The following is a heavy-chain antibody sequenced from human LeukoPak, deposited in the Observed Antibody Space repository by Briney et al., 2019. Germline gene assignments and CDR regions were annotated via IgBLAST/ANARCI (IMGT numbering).Heavy chain of an antibody. J-gene: IGHJ6*03. V-gene: IGHV4-59*01. CDR1: GGSISNYF. CDR2: IYYSGST. CDR3: ARTITAAGTRYYYYYMDV. D-gene: IGHD6-13*01. Sequence: NSSETLSLTCTVSGGSISNYFWSWIRQPPGKGLEWIGYIYYSGSTNYNPSLKSRVTISVDTSKNQFSLKVSSVTAADTAVYYCARTITAAGTRYYYYYMDVWGKGTTVTVSS.